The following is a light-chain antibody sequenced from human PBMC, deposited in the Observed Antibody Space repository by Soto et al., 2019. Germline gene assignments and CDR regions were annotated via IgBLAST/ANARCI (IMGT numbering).Light chain of an antibody. CDR2: KAS. Sequence: DIQVAQSPSTLSASVREKDTKNFPASENINSWLAWFQQKPGKAPRLLIYKASNLESGVPSRFSGSGSGTEFTLTISSLQPDDSGTYYCQQYNHYRSFGPGTKVDIK. J-gene: IGKJ1*01. CDR1: ENINSW. CDR3: QQYNHYRS. V-gene: IGKV1-5*03.